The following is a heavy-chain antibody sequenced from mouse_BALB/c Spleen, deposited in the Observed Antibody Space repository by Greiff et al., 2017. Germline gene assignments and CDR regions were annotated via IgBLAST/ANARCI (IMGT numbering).Heavy chain of an antibody. V-gene: IGHV1-77*01. J-gene: IGHJ4*01. CDR1: GYTFTDYV. CDR2: IYPGSGST. CDR3: ARRRGYYGYENAMDY. D-gene: IGHD1-2*01. Sequence: QVQLQQSGPELVKPGASVKMSCKASGYTFTDYVISWVKQRTGQGLEWIGEIYPGSGSTYYNQKFKDKATLTADKSSSTAYMQLSSLTSEDSAVYYCARRRGYYGYENAMDYWGQGTSVTVSS.